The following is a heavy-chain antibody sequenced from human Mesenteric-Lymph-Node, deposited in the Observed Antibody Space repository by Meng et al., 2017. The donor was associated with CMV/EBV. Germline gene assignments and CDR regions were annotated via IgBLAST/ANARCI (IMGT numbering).Heavy chain of an antibody. D-gene: IGHD2-21*01. CDR2: IRYDGSSQ. J-gene: IGHJ4*02. V-gene: IGHV3-30*02. Sequence: GESLKISCEAFGFTFSDYGMHWVRLAPGKGLEWVSSIRYDGSSQYYADSVKGRFTVSRDNSKNTLFLLMNSLRAEDTAVYFCGRDTDRCGGHCYMSHLGHLGQGALVTVSS. CDR1: GFTFSDYG. CDR3: GRDTDRCGGHCYMSHLGH.